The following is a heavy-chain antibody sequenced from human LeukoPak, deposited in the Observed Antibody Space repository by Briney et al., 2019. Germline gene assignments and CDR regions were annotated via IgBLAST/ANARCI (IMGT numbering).Heavy chain of an antibody. CDR2: IYTSGST. V-gene: IGHV4-4*07. J-gene: IGHJ4*02. Sequence: SETLSLTCTVSGGSIRSYYWSWIRQPAGKGLEWIGRIYTSGSTNYNPSLKSRVTMSVDTSKNQFSLKLSSVTAADTAVYYCARDRLGYCSGGSCYLGYYFDYWGQGTLVTVSS. CDR3: ARDRLGYCSGGSCYLGYYFDY. CDR1: GGSIRSYY. D-gene: IGHD2-15*01.